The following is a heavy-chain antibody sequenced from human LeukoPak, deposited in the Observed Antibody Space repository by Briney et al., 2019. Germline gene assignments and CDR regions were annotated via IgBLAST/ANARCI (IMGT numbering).Heavy chain of an antibody. Sequence: SVKVSCKASGGTFSSYAISWVRQAPGQGLEWMGGIIPIFGTANYAQKFQGRVTITTDESTSTAYMELSSLRSEDTAVYYCARPPVPAAIRWFDPWGQGTLVTVSS. J-gene: IGHJ5*02. CDR1: GGTFSSYA. CDR2: IIPIFGTA. D-gene: IGHD2-2*01. CDR3: ARPPVPAAIRWFDP. V-gene: IGHV1-69*05.